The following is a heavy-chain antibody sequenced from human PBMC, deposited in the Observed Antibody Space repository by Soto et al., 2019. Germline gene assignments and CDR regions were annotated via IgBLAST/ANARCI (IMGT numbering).Heavy chain of an antibody. D-gene: IGHD1-26*01. V-gene: IGHV3-48*02. CDR2: ISSSSSTI. CDR1: GFTLRSHS. Sequence: GGSLRLSCAASGFTLRSHSMNWVRQAPGKGLEWVSYISSSSSTIYYADSVKGRFTISRDNAKNSLYLQMNSLRDEATAVYYCARGDSGSYYYYYGMDVWRQGTTVTVS. CDR3: ARGDSGSYYYYYGMDV. J-gene: IGHJ6*02.